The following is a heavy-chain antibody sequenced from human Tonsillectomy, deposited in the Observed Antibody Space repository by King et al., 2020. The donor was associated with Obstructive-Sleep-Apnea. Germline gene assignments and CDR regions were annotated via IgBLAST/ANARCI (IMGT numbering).Heavy chain of an antibody. CDR2: IFSNDEK. D-gene: IGHD6-13*01. V-gene: IGHV2-26*01. CDR3: ARTLAAAGSHHFDY. Sequence: LTLKESGPVLVKPTETLTLTCTVSGFSLSNARMGVSWIRQPPGKALEWLAHIFSNDEKSYSTYLKSRLTISKDTSKRQVVLTITNIDPVDTATYYCARTLAAAGSHHFDYWGQGTLVTVSS. CDR1: GFSLSNARMG. J-gene: IGHJ4*02.